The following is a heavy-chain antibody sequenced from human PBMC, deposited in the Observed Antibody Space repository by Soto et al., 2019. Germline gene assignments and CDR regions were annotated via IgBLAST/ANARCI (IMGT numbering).Heavy chain of an antibody. CDR2: ISYDGSNK. V-gene: IGHV3-30*18. CDR1: GFTFSSYG. CDR3: AKGITGTTVYYYGMDV. J-gene: IGHJ6*02. D-gene: IGHD1-7*01. Sequence: PGGSLRLSCAASGFTFSSYGMHWVRQAPGKGLEWVAVISYDGSNKYYADSVKGRFTISRDNSKNTLYLQMNSLRAEDTAVYYCAKGITGTTVYYYGMDVWGQGTTVTVS.